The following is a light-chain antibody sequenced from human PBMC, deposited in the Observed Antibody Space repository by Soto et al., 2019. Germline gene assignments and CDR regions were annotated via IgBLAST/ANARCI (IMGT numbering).Light chain of an antibody. V-gene: IGLV1-44*01. CDR2: YDN. CDR1: NSNIGSNT. CDR3: AAWDDSLNGRV. Sequence: QSVLTQPPSASGTPGQRVTISCSGSNSNIGSNTVNWYQQLPGTAPKLLIYYDNLRPSGVPDLISGSKSGTSASLAISGLQSDDGADYYCAAWDDSLNGRVFGTGTKVTVL. J-gene: IGLJ1*01.